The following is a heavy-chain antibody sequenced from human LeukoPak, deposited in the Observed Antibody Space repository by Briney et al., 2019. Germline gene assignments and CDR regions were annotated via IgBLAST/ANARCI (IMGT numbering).Heavy chain of an antibody. V-gene: IGHV4-34*01. J-gene: IGHJ5*02. CDR2: INHSGST. Sequence: NPSETLSLTCAVYGESFSAYSWNWIRQSPGKGLEWIGEINHSGSTNYNPSLKSRVTISVDTSKNQTYKRQFSLKLNSVTAADTAVYYCTRERSTPGINWFDPWGQGTLVTVSS. CDR1: GESFSAYS. CDR3: TRERSTPGINWFDP. D-gene: IGHD2-2*01.